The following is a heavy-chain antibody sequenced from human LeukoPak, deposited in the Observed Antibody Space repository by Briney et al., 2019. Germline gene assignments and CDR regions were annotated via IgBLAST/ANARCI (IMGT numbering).Heavy chain of an antibody. D-gene: IGHD3-10*01. J-gene: IGHJ6*03. CDR1: GFTFDDYA. CDR3: AKDPGGFIRSDYMDV. V-gene: IGHV3-43*02. CDR2: ISGDGGST. Sequence: PGGSLRLSCAASGFTFDDYAMHWVRQAPGKGLEWVSLISGDGGSTYYADSVKGRFTISRDNAKNTLYLQMNSLRAEDTAVYYCAKDPGGFIRSDYMDVWGKGTMVTVSS.